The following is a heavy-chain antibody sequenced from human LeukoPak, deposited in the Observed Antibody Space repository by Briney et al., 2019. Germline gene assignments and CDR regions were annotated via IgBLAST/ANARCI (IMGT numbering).Heavy chain of an antibody. D-gene: IGHD3-22*01. J-gene: IGHJ4*02. CDR1: GGSISSYY. CDR2: IYTSGST. V-gene: IGHV4-4*07. CDR3: ARHTYYYDSSLTY. Sequence: PSETLSLTGTVSGGSISSYYWSWIRQPAGKGLEWIGRIYTSGSTNYNPSLKSRVTISVDTSKNQFSLKLSSVTAADTAVYYCARHTYYYDSSLTYWGQGTLVTVSS.